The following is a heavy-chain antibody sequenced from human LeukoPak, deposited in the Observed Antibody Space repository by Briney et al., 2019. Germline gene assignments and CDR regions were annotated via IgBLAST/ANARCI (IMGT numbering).Heavy chain of an antibody. J-gene: IGHJ4*02. CDR1: GYSFTSYW. Sequence: GESLKISCKGSGYSFTSYWIGWVRQMPGEGLEWMGIIYPGDSDTRYSPSFQGQVTISADKSISTAYLQWSSLKASDTAMYYCARRSKGYCSSTSCYPPDYWGQGTLVTVSS. CDR3: ARRSKGYCSSTSCYPPDY. V-gene: IGHV5-51*01. D-gene: IGHD2-2*01. CDR2: IYPGDSDT.